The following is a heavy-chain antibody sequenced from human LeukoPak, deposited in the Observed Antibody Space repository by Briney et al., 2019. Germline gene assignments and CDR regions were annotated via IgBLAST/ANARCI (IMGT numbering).Heavy chain of an antibody. D-gene: IGHD3-3*01. J-gene: IGHJ5*02. CDR1: GGSFSGYY. Sequence: PSETLSLTCAVYGGSFSGYYWSWIRQPPGKGLEWIGEINHSGSTNYNPSLKSRVTISVDTSKNQFSLELSSVTAADTAVYYCARLIKITIFGVVIGLDPWGQGTLVTVSS. CDR2: INHSGST. CDR3: ARLIKITIFGVVIGLDP. V-gene: IGHV4-34*01.